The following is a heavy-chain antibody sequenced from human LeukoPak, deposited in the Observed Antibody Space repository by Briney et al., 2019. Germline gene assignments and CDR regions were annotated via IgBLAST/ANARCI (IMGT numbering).Heavy chain of an antibody. J-gene: IGHJ4*02. V-gene: IGHV1-69*13. CDR2: IIPIFGTA. CDR1: GGTFSSYA. D-gene: IGHD3-22*01. CDR3: ARGVTMIVVGGYFDY. Sequence: SVKVSCKASGGTFSSYANSWVRQAPGQGLEWMGGIIPIFGTANHAQKFQGRVTITADESTSTAYMELSSLRSEDTAVYYCARGVTMIVVGGYFDYWGQGTLVTVSS.